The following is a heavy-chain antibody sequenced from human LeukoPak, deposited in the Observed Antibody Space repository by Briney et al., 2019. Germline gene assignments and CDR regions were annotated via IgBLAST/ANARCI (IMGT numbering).Heavy chain of an antibody. D-gene: IGHD5-18*01. Sequence: GWSLRLSCAASGFTFSSYAMHWVRQAPGKGLEWVAVISYDGSNKYYADSVKGRFTISRDNSKNTLYLQMNSLRAEDTAVYYCARESNTAIDYWGQGTLVTVSS. CDR3: ARESNTAIDY. CDR1: GFTFSSYA. J-gene: IGHJ4*02. V-gene: IGHV3-30-3*01. CDR2: ISYDGSNK.